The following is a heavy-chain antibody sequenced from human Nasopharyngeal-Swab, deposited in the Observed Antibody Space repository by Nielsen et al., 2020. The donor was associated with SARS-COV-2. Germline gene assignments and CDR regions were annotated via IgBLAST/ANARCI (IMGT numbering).Heavy chain of an antibody. CDR2: ISSSSSYI. CDR1: GFTFSSYS. Sequence: GESLKISCAASGFTFSSYSMNWVRQAPGKGLEWVSSISSSSSYIYYADSVKGRFTISRDNAKNSLYLQMNSLRAEDTAVYYCARGAPYSSSSGDFDYWGRGTLVTVSS. D-gene: IGHD6-6*01. CDR3: ARGAPYSSSSGDFDY. V-gene: IGHV3-21*01. J-gene: IGHJ4*02.